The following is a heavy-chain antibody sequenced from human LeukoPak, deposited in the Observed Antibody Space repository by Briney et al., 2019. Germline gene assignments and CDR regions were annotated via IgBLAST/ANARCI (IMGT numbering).Heavy chain of an antibody. CDR1: GFTFRSYW. Sequence: GGSLRLSCAASGFTFRSYWMSWVRQAPGKGLKWVANIKQDGSEKYYVDSVKGRFTISRDNAKNSLYLQMNSLRAEDTAVYYCARSGYDEGADWFDPWGQGTLVTVSS. CDR2: IKQDGSEK. V-gene: IGHV3-7*01. J-gene: IGHJ5*02. CDR3: ARSGYDEGADWFDP. D-gene: IGHD5-12*01.